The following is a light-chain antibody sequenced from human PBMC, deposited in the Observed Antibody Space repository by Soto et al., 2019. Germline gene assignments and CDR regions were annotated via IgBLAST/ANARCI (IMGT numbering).Light chain of an antibody. CDR1: SSNIGSNY. CDR2: RNN. J-gene: IGLJ3*02. V-gene: IGLV1-47*01. Sequence: QAVLTQPPSASGTPGQRVTISCSGSSSNIGSNYVYWYQQLPGTAPKLLIYRNNQRPSGVPDRFSGSKSGTSASLAISGLRSEDEADYYCAARDDSLSGHGVFGGGTKLTVL. CDR3: AARDDSLSGHGV.